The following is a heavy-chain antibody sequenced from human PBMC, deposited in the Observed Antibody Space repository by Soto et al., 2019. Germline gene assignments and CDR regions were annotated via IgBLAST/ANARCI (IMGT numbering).Heavy chain of an antibody. V-gene: IGHV4-59*01. CDR3: AREEMATITGGYFDY. D-gene: IGHD5-12*01. J-gene: IGHJ4*02. CDR2: IYYSGST. Sequence: SSETLSLTCTVSGGSISSYYWSWIRQPPGKGLEWIGYIYYSGSTNYNPSLKSRVTISVDTSKNQFSLKLSSVTAADTAVYYCAREEMATITGGYFDYWGQGTLVTVSS. CDR1: GGSISSYY.